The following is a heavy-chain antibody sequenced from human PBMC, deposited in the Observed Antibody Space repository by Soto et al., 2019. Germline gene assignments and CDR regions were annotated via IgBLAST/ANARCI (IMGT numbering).Heavy chain of an antibody. J-gene: IGHJ6*02. V-gene: IGHV3-7*05. CDR2: INLDGSEK. CDR1: GFTFRTYW. D-gene: IGHD5-18*01. Sequence: EVQLVESGGGLVQPGGSLRLSCAASGFTFRTYWLSWVRQVPGKGLEWVANINLDGSEKNYVDSVKGRFTISRDNARNSLYLQMSSLRAEDTALYYCARAGSTSWYSYDYHGMDVGGQGTTVTVSS. CDR3: ARAGSTSWYSYDYHGMDV.